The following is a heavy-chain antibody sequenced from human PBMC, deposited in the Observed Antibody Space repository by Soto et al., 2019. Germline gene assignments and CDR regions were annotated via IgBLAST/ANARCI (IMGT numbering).Heavy chain of an antibody. CDR3: PRPCGYYDSSGYWA. CDR2: VSGSGGST. V-gene: IGHV3-23*01. J-gene: IGHJ5*02. CDR1: GFTFSNFA. Sequence: PGGSLRLSCAASGFTFSNFAMNWVRQAPGKGLEWVSAVSGSGGSTYYADSVKGRFTISRDNSKNTLCLQMNSLRAEDTAVYYCPRPCGYYDSSGYWASGQGTLVTVSS. D-gene: IGHD3-22*01.